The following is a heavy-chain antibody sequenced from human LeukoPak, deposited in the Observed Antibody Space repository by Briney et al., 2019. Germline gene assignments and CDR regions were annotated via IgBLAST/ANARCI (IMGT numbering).Heavy chain of an antibody. Sequence: PGGSLRLSCAASGFTFSSYAMSWVRQAPGKGLEWVSGISGRGGSSYYADSVKGRFTISRDDSKNTLYLQMNSLRAEDTAVYYCAKDLGRYRNNYFDYWGQGTLVTVSS. CDR3: AKDLGRYRNNYFDY. V-gene: IGHV3-23*01. D-gene: IGHD1-26*01. J-gene: IGHJ4*02. CDR1: GFTFSSYA. CDR2: ISGRGGSS.